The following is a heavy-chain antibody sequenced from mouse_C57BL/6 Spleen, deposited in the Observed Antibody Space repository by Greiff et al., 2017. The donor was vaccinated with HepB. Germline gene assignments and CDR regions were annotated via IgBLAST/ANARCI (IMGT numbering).Heavy chain of an antibody. J-gene: IGHJ4*01. CDR1: GFTFSDYY. D-gene: IGHD5-1*01. V-gene: IGHV5-12*01. Sequence: DVMLVESGGGLVQPGGSLKLSCAASGFTFSDYYMYWVRQTPEKRLEWVAYISNGGGSTYYPDTVKGRFTISRDNAKNTLYLQMSRLKSEDTAMYYCARHEVLYYAMDYWGQGTSVTVSS. CDR3: ARHEVLYYAMDY. CDR2: ISNGGGST.